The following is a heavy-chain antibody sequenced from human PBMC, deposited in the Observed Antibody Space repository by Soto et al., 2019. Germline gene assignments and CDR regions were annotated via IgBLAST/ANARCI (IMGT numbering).Heavy chain of an antibody. Sequence: ASVKVSCKASGYTFTSYGISWVRQAPGQGLEWMGWISAYNGNTNYAQKFQGRVTMTTDTSTSTAYMELRSLRSDDTAVYHCARAVVVVGTPAWFDPWGQGTLVTAPQ. V-gene: IGHV1-18*01. CDR1: GYTFTSYG. CDR3: ARAVVVVGTPAWFDP. CDR2: ISAYNGNT. J-gene: IGHJ5*02. D-gene: IGHD2-15*01.